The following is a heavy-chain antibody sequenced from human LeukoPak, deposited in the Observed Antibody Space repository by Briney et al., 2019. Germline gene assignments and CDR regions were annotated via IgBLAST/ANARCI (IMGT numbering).Heavy chain of an antibody. CDR1: GFTFGDHA. D-gene: IGHD3-22*01. Sequence: GSLRLSCTASGFTFGDHAMSWVRQAPGKGLEWIGYIYYSGSTNYNPSLKSRVTISVDTSKNQFSLKLSSVTAADTAVYYCAREYYYDSSGYYYRWFDPWGQGTLVTVSS. V-gene: IGHV4-59*11. CDR2: IYYSGST. CDR3: AREYYYDSSGYYYRWFDP. J-gene: IGHJ5*02.